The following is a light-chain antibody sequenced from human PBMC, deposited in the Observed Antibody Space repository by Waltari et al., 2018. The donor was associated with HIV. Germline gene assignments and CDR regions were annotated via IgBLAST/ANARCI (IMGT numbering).Light chain of an antibody. CDR1: SSNLGNNF. V-gene: IGLV1-51*01. J-gene: IGLJ1*01. CDR3: GTWDSSLSAYV. CDR2: DNN. Sequence: QSVLTQPPSVSAAPGQKVTASCPGSSSNLGNNFVSWYQQLPGTAPRLLIYDNNKRPSGIPDRFSGSKSGTSATLGITGLQTGDEADYYCGTWDSSLSAYVFGTETKVTVL.